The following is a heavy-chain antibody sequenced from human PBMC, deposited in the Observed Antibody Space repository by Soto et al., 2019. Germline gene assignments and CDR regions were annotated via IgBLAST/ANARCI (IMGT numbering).Heavy chain of an antibody. D-gene: IGHD4-17*01. V-gene: IGHV4-61*01. Sequence: QVQLQESGPGLVKPSETLSLTCTVSGGSVRSGSYYCSWIRQPPGKVLEWIGYIYYRGTTNYNPSLKSRVTISVDTSKNQFSLKLSSVTAADTAVYYCARVEDYGDYFDYWGQGTLVTVSS. J-gene: IGHJ4*02. CDR2: IYYRGTT. CDR1: GGSVRSGSYY. CDR3: ARVEDYGDYFDY.